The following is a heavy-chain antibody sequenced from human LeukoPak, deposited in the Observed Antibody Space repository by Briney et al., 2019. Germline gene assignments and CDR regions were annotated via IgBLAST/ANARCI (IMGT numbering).Heavy chain of an antibody. CDR3: ARDKTWNYGPEGYFDY. D-gene: IGHD1-7*01. J-gene: IGHJ4*02. CDR1: GFTVSSNY. V-gene: IGHV3-53*01. Sequence: GGSLRLSCAASGFTVSSNYMSWVRQAPGKGLEWVSVIYSSGSTYYADSVKGRFTISRDNSKNTLYLQMNSLRAEDTAVYYCARDKTWNYGPEGYFDYWGQGTLVAVSS. CDR2: IYSSGST.